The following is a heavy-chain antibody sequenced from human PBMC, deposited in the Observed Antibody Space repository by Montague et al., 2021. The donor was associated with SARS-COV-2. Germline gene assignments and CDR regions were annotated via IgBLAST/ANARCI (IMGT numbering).Heavy chain of an antibody. D-gene: IGHD3-3*01. J-gene: IGHJ6*03. CDR2: INSDGSST. V-gene: IGHV3-74*01. CDR1: GFTFSSYW. CDR3: ARGGYYDFWSGYRSHYYYYMDV. Sequence: SLRLSCAASGFTFSSYWMHWVRQAPGKGLVWVSRINSDGSSTSYXDSVKGRFTISRDNAKNTLYLQMNSLRAEDTAVYYCARGGYYDFWSGYRSHYYYYMDVWGKGTTVTVSS.